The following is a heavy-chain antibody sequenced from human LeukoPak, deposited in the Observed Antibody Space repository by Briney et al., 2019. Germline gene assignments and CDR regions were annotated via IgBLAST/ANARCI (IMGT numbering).Heavy chain of an antibody. CDR3: ATGPLQFFDS. V-gene: IGHV3-23*01. CDR1: GFTFSSYW. CDR2: ITATGGST. D-gene: IGHD3-3*01. Sequence: GGSLRLSCAASGFTFSSYWMSWVRQAPGKGLEWVSGITATGGSTYYADSVKGRFTISRDNSKNTLYLQMNSLRAEDTALYYRATGPLQFFDSWGQGTLVTVSS. J-gene: IGHJ4*02.